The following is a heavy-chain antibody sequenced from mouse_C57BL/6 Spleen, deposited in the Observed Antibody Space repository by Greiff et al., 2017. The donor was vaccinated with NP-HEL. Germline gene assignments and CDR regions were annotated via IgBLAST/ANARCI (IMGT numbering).Heavy chain of an antibody. CDR2: ISSGSSTI. CDR1: GFTFSDYG. CDR3: ARRRIYYYGSSYKDAMDY. V-gene: IGHV5-17*01. Sequence: EVQGVESGGGLVKPGGSLKLSCAASGFTFSDYGMHWVRQAPEKGLEWVAYISSGSSTIYYADTVKGRFTISRDNAKNTLFLQMTSLRSEDTAMYYCARRRIYYYGSSYKDAMDYWGQGTSVTVSS. D-gene: IGHD1-1*01. J-gene: IGHJ4*01.